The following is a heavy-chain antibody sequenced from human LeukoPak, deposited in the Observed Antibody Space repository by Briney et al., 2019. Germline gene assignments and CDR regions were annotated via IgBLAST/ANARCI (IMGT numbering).Heavy chain of an antibody. CDR2: ISKNGGNT. V-gene: IGHV3-64*01. Sequence: PGGSLRLSCAASGFTLSSYAMHWVRQAPGKGLEYVSAISKNGGNTYYANSVKGRFSISRDNSKNTLYLQMGSLRTEDMAVYYCARVGEGRYYQYYYMDVWRKGPTVTVSS. CDR3: ARVGEGRYYQYYYMDV. J-gene: IGHJ6*03. D-gene: IGHD1-26*01. CDR1: GFTLSSYA.